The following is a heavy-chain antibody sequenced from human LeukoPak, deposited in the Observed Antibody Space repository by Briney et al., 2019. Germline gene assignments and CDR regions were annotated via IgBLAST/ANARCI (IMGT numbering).Heavy chain of an antibody. CDR3: AKERTSGSYSNWFDP. V-gene: IGHV3-33*03. D-gene: IGHD1-26*01. CDR2: IWFDGSNK. J-gene: IGHJ5*02. Sequence: GGSLRLSCAASGFSFSSYVMHWVRQAPGKGLEWVAVIWFDGSNKYYADSVKGRFTISRDNSKNTLYLQMNSLRAEDTAVYYCAKERTSGSYSNWFDPWGQGTLVTVSS. CDR1: GFSFSSYV.